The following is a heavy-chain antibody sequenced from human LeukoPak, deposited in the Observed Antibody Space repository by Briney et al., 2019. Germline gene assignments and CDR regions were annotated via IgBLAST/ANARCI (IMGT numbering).Heavy chain of an antibody. CDR3: ATSGEWELHFDY. CDR2: MNPNSGNT. D-gene: IGHD1-26*01. CDR1: GYTFTTYD. J-gene: IGHJ4*02. V-gene: IGHV1-8*02. Sequence: ASVKVSCKASGYTFTTYDINWVRQATGQGLEWMGWMNPNSGNTGYAQKFQGRVTMTEDTSTDTAYMELSSLRSEDTAVYYCATSGEWELHFDYWGQGTLVTVSS.